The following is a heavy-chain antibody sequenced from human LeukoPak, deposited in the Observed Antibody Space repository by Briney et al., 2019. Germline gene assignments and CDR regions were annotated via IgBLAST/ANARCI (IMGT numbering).Heavy chain of an antibody. CDR3: ARRISYGYYFDY. CDR1: GYRFTSCW. V-gene: IGHV5-10-1*01. Sequence: PGESLKISCKGSGYRFTSCWISWVRQMPGKGLEWMGRIDPSDSYTNYSPSFQGHVTISADKSINTAYLQWSSLKASDTAMYYCARRISYGYYFDYWGQGTLVTVSS. D-gene: IGHD5-18*01. CDR2: IDPSDSYT. J-gene: IGHJ4*02.